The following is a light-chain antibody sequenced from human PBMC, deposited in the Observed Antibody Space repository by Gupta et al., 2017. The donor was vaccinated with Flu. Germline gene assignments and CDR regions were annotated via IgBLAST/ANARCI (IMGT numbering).Light chain of an antibody. J-gene: IGKJ3*01. Sequence: DRVTITCRASQSITNYLNWYQHKPGEAPKLLVYRASSLQSGVPSRFSGSGSGTDFTLTISSLQPEDCATYFCQQSYSTPRLTFGPGTKVDI. CDR3: QQSYSTPRLT. CDR2: RAS. V-gene: IGKV1-39*01. CDR1: QSITNY.